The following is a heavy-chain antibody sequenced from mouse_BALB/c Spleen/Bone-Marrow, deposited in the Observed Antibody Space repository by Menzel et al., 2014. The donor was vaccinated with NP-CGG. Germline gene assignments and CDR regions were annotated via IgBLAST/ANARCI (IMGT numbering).Heavy chain of an antibody. Sequence: VQLQQSGPGLVKPSQSLSLTCTVTGYSITSDYAWNWIRQFPGNKLEWMGYINYSGTITYNPSLKSRMSITRDTSRNQFSLQLNSVPPEDTAIYYCARGGEYGSSSFDYWGQGTTLTVSS. CDR3: ARGGEYGSSSFDY. D-gene: IGHD1-1*01. CDR1: GYSITSDYA. CDR2: INYSGTI. V-gene: IGHV3-2*02. J-gene: IGHJ2*01.